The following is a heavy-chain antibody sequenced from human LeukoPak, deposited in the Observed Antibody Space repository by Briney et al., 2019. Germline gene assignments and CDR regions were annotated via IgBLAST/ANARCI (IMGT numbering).Heavy chain of an antibody. CDR2: IYYSGST. CDR1: GGSISTYY. CDR3: ARSYSNFYYGMDV. Sequence: AATLSLTCSASGGSISTYYMNWVRQPPGKGLEWIGYIYYSGSTNYNPSLKSRVIISVDTSKNQFSLDLTSVTAADSAVYFCARSYSNFYYGMDVWGQGTTVTVSS. D-gene: IGHD4-11*01. J-gene: IGHJ6*02. V-gene: IGHV4-59*01.